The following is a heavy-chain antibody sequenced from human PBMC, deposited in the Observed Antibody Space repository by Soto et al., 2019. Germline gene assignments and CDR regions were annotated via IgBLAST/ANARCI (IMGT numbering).Heavy chain of an antibody. D-gene: IGHD6-6*01. CDR2: IYTSGST. J-gene: IGHJ3*02. V-gene: IGHV4-4*07. CDR1: GGAIISYY. CDR3: ARDGRELADAFDI. Sequence: TSETLSLTCTVSGGAIISYYCIFIGHPSVKGLEWIVRIYTSGSTNYNPSLKSRVTMSVDTSKNQFSLKLSSVTAADTAVYYCARDGRELADAFDIWGQGTMVTVSS.